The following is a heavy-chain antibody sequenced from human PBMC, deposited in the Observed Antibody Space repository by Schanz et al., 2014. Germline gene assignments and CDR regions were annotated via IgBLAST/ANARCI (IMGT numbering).Heavy chain of an antibody. Sequence: EVQLVESGGGLVQPRGSLRLSCAASEFSFSSFGMNWVRQAPGKGLEWVSYISSSSSTLYYADSVKGRFTISRDNAKNSLYLQMNSLRAEDTAVYYCAGAVATIRADSFDIWGQGTMVAVSS. CDR3: AGAVATIRADSFDI. V-gene: IGHV3-48*04. J-gene: IGHJ3*02. D-gene: IGHD5-12*01. CDR2: ISSSSSTL. CDR1: EFSFSSFG.